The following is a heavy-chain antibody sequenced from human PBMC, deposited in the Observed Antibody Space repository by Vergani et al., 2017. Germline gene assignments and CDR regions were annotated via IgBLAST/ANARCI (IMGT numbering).Heavy chain of an antibody. CDR1: GYSFTSYW. D-gene: IGHD3-3*01. Sequence: EVQLVQSGAEVKKPGESLKISCKGSGYSFTSYWIGWVRQMPGKCLEWMGIIYPGDSDTRYSPSFQGQVTISADKSISTAYLQWSSLKASDTATYYCAKTHDFSSLYSSYNWFDPWGQGTQVTVSS. CDR3: AKTHDFSSLYSSYNWFDP. J-gene: IGHJ5*02. V-gene: IGHV5-51*01. CDR2: IYPGDSDT.